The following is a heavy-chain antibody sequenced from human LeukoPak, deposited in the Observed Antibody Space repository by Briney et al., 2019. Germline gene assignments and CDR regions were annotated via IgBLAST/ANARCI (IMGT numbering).Heavy chain of an antibody. J-gene: IGHJ5*02. V-gene: IGHV4-39*07. D-gene: IGHD3-16*01. CDR1: GGSVTSGTYH. CDR2: VYFDGGT. Sequence: SETLSLTCSVSGGSVTSGTYHRGWIRQPPGKGLEWIGSVYFDGGTHYNPSLQSRVTVSVDTSKNQFSLRLSSVTAADTALYYCARDHYYDGRGRFDPWGQGTLVTVSS. CDR3: ARDHYYDGRGRFDP.